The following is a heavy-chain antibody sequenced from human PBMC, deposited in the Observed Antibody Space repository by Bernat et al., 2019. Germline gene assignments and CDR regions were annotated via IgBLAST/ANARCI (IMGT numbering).Heavy chain of an antibody. V-gene: IGHV3-23*01. CDR1: GFTFSSYA. J-gene: IGHJ6*02. D-gene: IGHD1-14*01. CDR2: ISGSGDNT. CDR3: AKIRNLVFYGMDV. Sequence: EVQLLESGGGLVQPGGSLRLSCVASGFTFSSYAMNWVRQAPGKGLQWVSGISGSGDNTYYADSVKGRFTISRDNSKNMLFLLMNSLRAEDTAVYYCAKIRNLVFYGMDVWGQGTTVTVSS.